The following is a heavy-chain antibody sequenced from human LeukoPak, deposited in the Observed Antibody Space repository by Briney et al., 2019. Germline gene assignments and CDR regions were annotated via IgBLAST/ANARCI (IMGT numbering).Heavy chain of an antibody. CDR2: ISAYNGNT. Sequence: ASVKVSCKASGYTFTSYGISWVRQAPGQGLEWMGWISAYNGNTNYAQKLQGRVTMTTDTSTSTAYMELRSLRSDDTAVYYCARALNYYGSGSYYKMGYYFDYWGQGTLVTVSS. CDR1: GYTFTSYG. D-gene: IGHD3-10*01. CDR3: ARALNYYGSGSYYKMGYYFDY. V-gene: IGHV1-18*01. J-gene: IGHJ4*02.